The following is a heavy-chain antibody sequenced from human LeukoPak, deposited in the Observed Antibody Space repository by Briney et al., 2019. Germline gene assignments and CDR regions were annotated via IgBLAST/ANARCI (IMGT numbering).Heavy chain of an antibody. D-gene: IGHD2-8*02. CDR2: INSRGTYI. CDR1: GFTFDNYG. V-gene: IGHV3-21*01. Sequence: GGSLRVSCAASGFTFDNYGSNWVRQASGKGLEWVSSINSRGTYIYYSDSVKGRFTISRDNAQNSLSLQMNSLRAGDTAIYYCARSVGWGNPLFDFWGQGTLVTVSS. J-gene: IGHJ5*01. CDR3: ARSVGWGNPLFDF.